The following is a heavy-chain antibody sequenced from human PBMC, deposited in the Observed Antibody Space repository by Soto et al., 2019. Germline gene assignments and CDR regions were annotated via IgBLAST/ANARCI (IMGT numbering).Heavy chain of an antibody. CDR2: ISAYNGNT. CDR3: ARGREDTIFGVVISYYFDY. Sequence: ASVKVSCKASGYTFTSYGISWVRQAPGQGLEWMGWISAYNGNTNYAQKLQGRVTMTTDTSTSTAYMELRSLRSDDTAVYYCARGREDTIFGVVISYYFDYWGQGTLVTVSS. V-gene: IGHV1-18*01. D-gene: IGHD3-3*01. J-gene: IGHJ4*02. CDR1: GYTFTSYG.